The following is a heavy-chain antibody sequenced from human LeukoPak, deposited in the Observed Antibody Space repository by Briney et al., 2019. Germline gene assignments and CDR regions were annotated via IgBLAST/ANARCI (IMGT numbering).Heavy chain of an antibody. J-gene: IGHJ4*02. V-gene: IGHV3-21*01. CDR3: ARRAGAYSHPYDY. Sequence: KAGGSLRLSCEASGFTFSSFSMNWVRQAPGKGLEWVSSFSSSSSYIYYADSVKGRFTISRDNAKNSLYLQMNSLRAEDTAVYYCARRAGAYSHPYDYWGQGTLVTVSS. CDR1: GFTFSSFS. CDR2: FSSSSSYI. D-gene: IGHD4/OR15-4a*01.